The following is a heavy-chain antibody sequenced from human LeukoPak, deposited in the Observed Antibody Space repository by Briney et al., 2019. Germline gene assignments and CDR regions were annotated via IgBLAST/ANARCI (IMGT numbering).Heavy chain of an antibody. J-gene: IGHJ6*03. V-gene: IGHV3-7*01. CDR2: IKQDGSEK. CDR3: ARDRVRVSWLSVDYYYYYYMDV. CDR1: GFTFSSNW. D-gene: IGHD3-22*01. Sequence: GEFLSLTCAASGFTFSSNWMSWVRHAPGKGLEWVANIKQDGSEKYYVDSVKGRFTISRDNAKNSLYLRMNSLRAEDTAVYYCARDRVRVSWLSVDYYYYYYMDVWGKGTTVTIS.